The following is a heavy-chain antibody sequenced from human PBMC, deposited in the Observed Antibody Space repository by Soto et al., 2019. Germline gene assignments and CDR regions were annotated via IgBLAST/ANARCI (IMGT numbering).Heavy chain of an antibody. J-gene: IGHJ6*02. CDR1: GGTFSSYT. CDR3: AKNYGDYTSYYGMDV. V-gene: IGHV1-8*02. CDR2: MNPNSGNT. D-gene: IGHD4-17*01. Sequence: ASVKVSCKASGGTFSSYTISWVRQAPGQGLEWMGWMNPNSGNTGYAQKFQGRVTMTRNTSISTAYMELSSLRSEDTAVYYCAKNYGDYTSYYGMDVWGQGTKVTVSS.